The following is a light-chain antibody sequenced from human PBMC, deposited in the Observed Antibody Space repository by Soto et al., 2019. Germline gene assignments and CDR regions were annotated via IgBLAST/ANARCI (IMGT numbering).Light chain of an antibody. CDR3: QQYNFKSLS. Sequence: DIQMTQSPSTLSASIGDRVTITCRASQNISSWLSWYQQKPGKAPNLLIYQASILESGVPSRFSGSGSGTEFSLTISSLQPDDFATFYCQQYNFKSLSFGGGTKVDIK. CDR2: QAS. V-gene: IGKV1-5*03. CDR1: QNISSW. J-gene: IGKJ4*01.